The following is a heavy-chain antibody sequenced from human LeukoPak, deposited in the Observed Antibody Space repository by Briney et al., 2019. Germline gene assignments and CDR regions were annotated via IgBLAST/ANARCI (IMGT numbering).Heavy chain of an antibody. V-gene: IGHV1-18*01. CDR3: ARDRENYGSSWYVGIDY. CDR2: ISAYNGNT. D-gene: IGHD6-13*01. Sequence: GASVKVSCKASGYTFTSYGISWVRQAPGQGLEWMGWISAYNGNTNYAQKLQGRVTMTTDTSTSTAYMELRSLRSDDTAVYYCARDRENYGSSWYVGIDYWGQGTLVTVSS. J-gene: IGHJ4*02. CDR1: GYTFTSYG.